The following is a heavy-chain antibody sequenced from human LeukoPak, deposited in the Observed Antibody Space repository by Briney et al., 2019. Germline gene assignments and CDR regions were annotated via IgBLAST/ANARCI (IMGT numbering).Heavy chain of an antibody. V-gene: IGHV5-51*03. CDR3: ARPLDYYDSSGYYGAFDI. Sequence: GESLKISCKGSGYSFTSYWIGWARQMPGKGLEWMGIIYPGDSDTRYSPSFQGQVTISADKSISTAYLQWSSLKTSDTAMYYCARPLDYYDSSGYYGAFDIWGQGTMVTVSS. CDR2: IYPGDSDT. J-gene: IGHJ3*02. D-gene: IGHD3-22*01. CDR1: GYSFTSYW.